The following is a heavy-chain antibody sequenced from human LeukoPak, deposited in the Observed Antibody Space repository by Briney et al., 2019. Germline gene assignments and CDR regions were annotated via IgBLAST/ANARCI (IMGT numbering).Heavy chain of an antibody. Sequence: SATLSLTCTVSGGSISSGGYYWSWIRQHPGKGLEWIGYIYYSGSTYYNPSLKSRVTISVDTSKNQFSLKLSSVTAADTAVYYCAHYGYEASFDYWGQGTLVTVSS. CDR3: AHYGYEASFDY. V-gene: IGHV4-31*03. D-gene: IGHD5-18*01. CDR1: GGSISSGGYY. CDR2: IYYSGST. J-gene: IGHJ4*02.